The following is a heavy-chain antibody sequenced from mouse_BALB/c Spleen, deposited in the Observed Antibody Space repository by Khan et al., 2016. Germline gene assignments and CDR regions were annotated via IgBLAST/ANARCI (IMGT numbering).Heavy chain of an antibody. V-gene: IGHV4-1*02. CDR3: ACTFWYFYV. J-gene: IGHJ1*01. Sequence: EVELVESGGGLVQPGGSLKLSCAASGFDFSRYWMSWVRQAPGKGLEWIGEINRDSSTINYTPSLKDKFIISRDNAKDKLYLQMSKVRYEDTALYYCACTFWYFYVWCACTTLTVSS. CDR1: GFDFSRYW. CDR2: INRDSSTI.